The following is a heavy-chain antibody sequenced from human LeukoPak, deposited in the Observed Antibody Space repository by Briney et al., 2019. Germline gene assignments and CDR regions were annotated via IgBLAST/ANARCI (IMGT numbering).Heavy chain of an antibody. CDR2: IRSKANSYAT. Sequence: PGESLRLSCELFGLTFSNYAMSWVRQASGKGLEWVGRIRSKANSYATAYAASVKGRFTISRDDSKNTAYLQMNSLKTEDTAVYYCTRPGSSTSDYWGQGTLVTVSS. CDR1: GLTFSNYA. V-gene: IGHV3-73*01. J-gene: IGHJ4*02. CDR3: TRPGSSTSDY. D-gene: IGHD6-6*01.